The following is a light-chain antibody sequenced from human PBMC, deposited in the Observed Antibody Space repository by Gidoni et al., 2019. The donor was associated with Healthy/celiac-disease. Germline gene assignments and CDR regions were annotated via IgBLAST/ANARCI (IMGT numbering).Light chain of an antibody. CDR1: HSISSW. Sequence: DIQMTQSPSTLSASVEDRVTITCRACHSISSWLAWYQQKPGKAHKLLIYDASSLESGVPSRFSGSGSGTEFTLTISSLQPDDFATYYCQQYNSYLYTFGQGTKLEIK. V-gene: IGKV1-5*01. CDR3: QQYNSYLYT. CDR2: DAS. J-gene: IGKJ2*01.